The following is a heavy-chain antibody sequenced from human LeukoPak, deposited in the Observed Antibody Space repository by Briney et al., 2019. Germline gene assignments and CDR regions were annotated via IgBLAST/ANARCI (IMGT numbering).Heavy chain of an antibody. D-gene: IGHD3-9*01. J-gene: IGHJ4*02. Sequence: GGSLRLSCAASGFTFSDYYMSWIRQAPGKGLEWVSYISSSGSTIYYAGSVKGRFTISRDNAKNSLYLQMNSLRAEDTAVYYCARGRYYDILTGYSYYFDYWGQGTLVTVSS. CDR2: ISSSGSTI. CDR3: ARGRYYDILTGYSYYFDY. V-gene: IGHV3-11*01. CDR1: GFTFSDYY.